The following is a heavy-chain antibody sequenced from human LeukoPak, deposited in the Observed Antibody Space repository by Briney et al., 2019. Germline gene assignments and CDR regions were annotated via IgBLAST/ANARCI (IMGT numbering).Heavy chain of an antibody. Sequence: SETLSLSCTVSGGSISSYYWSWIRQPPGKGLEWIGYIYYSGSTNYNPSLKSRVTISVDTSKNQFSLKLSSVTAADTAVYYCARGRGIAAAYYYYYYMDVWGKGTTVTVSS. V-gene: IGHV4-59*01. CDR1: GGSISSYY. D-gene: IGHD6-13*01. CDR3: ARGRGIAAAYYYYYYMDV. CDR2: IYYSGST. J-gene: IGHJ6*03.